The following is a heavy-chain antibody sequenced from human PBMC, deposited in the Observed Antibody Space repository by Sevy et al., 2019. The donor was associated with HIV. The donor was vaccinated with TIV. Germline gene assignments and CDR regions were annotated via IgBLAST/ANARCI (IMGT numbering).Heavy chain of an antibody. J-gene: IGHJ6*02. CDR3: ARGGQIAPGRGYYAMDV. CDR1: GFTFSTYW. V-gene: IGHV3-74*01. CDR2: INRDGSSA. Sequence: GGSLRLSCAASGFTFSTYWMHWVRQVPGKGLVWVSRINRDGSSADYADSVKGRCTFSRDNAKSTLYLQLNSLRAEDTAVYYCARGGQIAPGRGYYAMDVWGQGTTVTVSS. D-gene: IGHD6-13*01.